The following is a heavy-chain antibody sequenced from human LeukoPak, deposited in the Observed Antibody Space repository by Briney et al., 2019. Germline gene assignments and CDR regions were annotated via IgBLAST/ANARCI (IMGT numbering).Heavy chain of an antibody. V-gene: IGHV4-59*04. J-gene: IGHJ5*02. D-gene: IGHD6-13*01. CDR2: IYHSGST. CDR3: ATTLSSSWYYNWFDP. Sequence: SETLSLTCTVSGGSITSYYWSWIRQPPGKGLEWIGSIYHSGSTYYNPSLKSRVTISVDTSKNQFSLKVSSVTAADTAMYYCATTLSSSWYYNWFDPWGREPWSPSPQ. CDR1: GGSITSYY.